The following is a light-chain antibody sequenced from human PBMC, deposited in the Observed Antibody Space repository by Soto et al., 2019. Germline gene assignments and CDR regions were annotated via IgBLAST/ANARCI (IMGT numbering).Light chain of an antibody. CDR1: QSISSY. V-gene: IGKV1-39*01. CDR2: AAS. J-gene: IGKJ5*01. Sequence: DIQMTHSPSSLSASVGDRVTITCRASQSISSYLNWYQQKPGKAPKILIYAASSLQSGVPSRFSGSGSGTNFTLTSSSLQPEDFATYYCQQSYSTLAITFGQGTRLEIK. CDR3: QQSYSTLAIT.